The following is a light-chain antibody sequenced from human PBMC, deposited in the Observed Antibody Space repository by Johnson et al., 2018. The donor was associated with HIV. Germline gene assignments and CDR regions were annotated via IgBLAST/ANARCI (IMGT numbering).Light chain of an antibody. CDR2: DNN. J-gene: IGLJ1*01. V-gene: IGLV1-51*01. CDR3: GTWDSSLRDPNSV. CDR1: SSNIGNNY. Sequence: QSVLTQPPSVSAAPGQKVTISCSGSSSNIGNNYVSWYQQLPGTAPKLLIYDNNKRPSGIPDRFSGSQSGTSATLGITGLQTGEEADYYCGTWDSSLRDPNSVFGTGTKVTVL.